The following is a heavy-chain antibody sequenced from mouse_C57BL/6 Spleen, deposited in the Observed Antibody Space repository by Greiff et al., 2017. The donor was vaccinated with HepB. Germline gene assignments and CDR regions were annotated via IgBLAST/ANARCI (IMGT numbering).Heavy chain of an antibody. CDR3: ARDSSGYSAWFAY. CDR1: GYAFSSYW. J-gene: IGHJ3*01. V-gene: IGHV1-80*01. D-gene: IGHD3-2*02. Sequence: VQLQQSGAELVKPGASVKISCKASGYAFSSYWMNWVKQRPGKGLEWIGQIYPGDGDTNYNGKFKGKATLTADKSSSTAYMQLSSLTSEDSAVYFCARDSSGYSAWFAYWGQVTLVTVSA. CDR2: IYPGDGDT.